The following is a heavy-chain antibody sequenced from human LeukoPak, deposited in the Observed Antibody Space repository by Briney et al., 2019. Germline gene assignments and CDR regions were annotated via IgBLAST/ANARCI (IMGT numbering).Heavy chain of an antibody. J-gene: IGHJ4*02. CDR1: GFTFSSYA. V-gene: IGHV3-30-3*01. CDR3: AKEVQYYYDRDY. CDR2: ISYDGSNK. D-gene: IGHD3-22*01. Sequence: PGRSLRLSCAASGFTFSSYAMHWVRQAPGKGLEWVAVISYDGSNKYYADSVKGRFTISRDNSKNTLYLQMNSLRAEDTAVYYCAKEVQYYYDRDYWGQGTLVTVSS.